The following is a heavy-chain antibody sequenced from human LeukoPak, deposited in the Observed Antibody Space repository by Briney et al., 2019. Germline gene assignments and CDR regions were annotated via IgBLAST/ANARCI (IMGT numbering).Heavy chain of an antibody. CDR1: GFTFSSYG. CDR3: WGYSYGYDYDY. Sequence: PGGSLRLSCAASGFTFSSYGMHWVRQAPGKGLEWVAVKSCDGSNKYYADSVKGRFTISRDNSKNTLYLQMNSLRAEDTAVYYCWGYSYGYDYDYWGQGTLATVSS. J-gene: IGHJ4*02. D-gene: IGHD5-18*01. CDR2: KSCDGSNK. V-gene: IGHV3-30*03.